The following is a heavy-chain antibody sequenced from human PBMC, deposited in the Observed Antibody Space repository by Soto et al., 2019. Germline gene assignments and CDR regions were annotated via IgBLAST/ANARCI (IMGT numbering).Heavy chain of an antibody. D-gene: IGHD5-12*01. V-gene: IGHV3-23*01. J-gene: IGHJ4*02. CDR3: AKEEIVVTV. CDR1: GFTFSSYA. CDR2: LSGPGSST. Sequence: HRGGSLRLSXAASGFTFSSYAMSWVRQAPGKGLEWLSALSGPGSSTYYADSVKGRFTISRDNAKNTLYLQMNSLRAEDTAIYYCAKEEIVVTVWGQGTLVTVSS.